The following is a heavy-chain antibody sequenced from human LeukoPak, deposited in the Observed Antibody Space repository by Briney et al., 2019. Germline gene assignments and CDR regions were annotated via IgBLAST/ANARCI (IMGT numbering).Heavy chain of an antibody. V-gene: IGHV3-23*01. CDR2: ISGGGDST. D-gene: IGHD2-2*01. J-gene: IGHJ4*02. CDR3: AKFRVVPAAELDC. Sequence: GGSLRLSCAASGFTFSTSAMSWVRQAPGKGLEWVSTISGGGDSTYYADSVRGRFTISRDNSKNTLYLQMNSLRAEDTAVYYCAKFRVVPAAELDCWGQGTLVTVSS. CDR1: GFTFSTSA.